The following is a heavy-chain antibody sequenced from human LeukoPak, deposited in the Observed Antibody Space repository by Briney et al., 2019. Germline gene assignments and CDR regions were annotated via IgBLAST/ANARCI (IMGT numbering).Heavy chain of an antibody. CDR3: ARLRGYSYGPTKYYFDY. CDR1: GGSFSGYY. Sequence: ASETLSLTCAVYGGSFSGYYWSWIRQPPGKGLEWIGEINHSGSTNHNPSLKSRVTISVDTSKNQFSLKLSSVTAADTAVYYCARLRGYSYGPTKYYFDYWGQGTLVTVSS. V-gene: IGHV4-34*01. CDR2: INHSGST. J-gene: IGHJ4*02. D-gene: IGHD5-18*01.